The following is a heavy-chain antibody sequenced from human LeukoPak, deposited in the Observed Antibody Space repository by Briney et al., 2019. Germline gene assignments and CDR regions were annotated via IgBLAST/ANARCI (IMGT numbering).Heavy chain of an antibody. J-gene: IGHJ4*02. CDR2: IKQAGSEK. V-gene: IGHV3-7*01. CDR1: GFTFSNFW. Sequence: GGSLRLSCAASGFTFSNFWMSWVRQAPGKGLEWVANIKQAGSEKYYVDSVKGRFTISRDNAKNSLYLQINSLRAEDTAVYFCARVVPPLYYFDYWGQGTLVTVSS. CDR3: ARVVPPLYYFDY. D-gene: IGHD3-10*01.